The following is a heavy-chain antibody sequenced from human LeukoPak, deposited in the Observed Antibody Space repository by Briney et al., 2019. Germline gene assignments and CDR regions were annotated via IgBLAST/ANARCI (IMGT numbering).Heavy chain of an antibody. CDR2: ISGSGGST. J-gene: IGHJ4*02. CDR3: AKGYYSSGWYYFDY. D-gene: IGHD6-19*01. CDR1: GFTFSSYA. Sequence: GGSLRLSCAASGFTFSSYAMSWVRQAPGKGLEWVSAISGSGGSTYYADSVKGRFTISRDNSKNTLYLQMDSLRAEDTAVYYCAKGYYSSGWYYFDYWGQGTLVTVSS. V-gene: IGHV3-23*01.